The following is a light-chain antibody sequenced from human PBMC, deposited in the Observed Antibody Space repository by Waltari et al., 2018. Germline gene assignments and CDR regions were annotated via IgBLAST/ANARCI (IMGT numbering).Light chain of an antibody. V-gene: IGLV2-14*01. CDR2: DVY. J-gene: IGLJ2*01. CDR3: SSYTSSGVV. Sequence: QSALTQPASVSGSPGQAIIISCTGTGSDVGGCDYVSWYQQYPGKAPRLIIYDVYNRPSGGSNRFSGSKSDNTASLTISGLQAEDESVYYCSSYTSSGVVFGGGTKLTVL. CDR1: GSDVGGCDY.